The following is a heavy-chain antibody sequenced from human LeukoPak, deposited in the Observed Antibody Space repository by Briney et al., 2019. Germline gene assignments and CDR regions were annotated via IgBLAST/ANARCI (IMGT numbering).Heavy chain of an antibody. Sequence: ASVKVSCKASGGTFSSYAISWVRQAPGQGLEWMGGIIPIFGTANYAQKFQGRVTITADESTSTACMELSSLRSEDTAVYYCAKSIVGATGGFDYWGQGTLVTVSS. CDR2: IIPIFGTA. D-gene: IGHD1-26*01. CDR1: GGTFSSYA. CDR3: AKSIVGATGGFDY. J-gene: IGHJ4*02. V-gene: IGHV1-69*13.